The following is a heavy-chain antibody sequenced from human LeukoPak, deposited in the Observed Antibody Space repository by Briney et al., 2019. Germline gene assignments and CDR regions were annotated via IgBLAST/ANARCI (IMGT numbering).Heavy chain of an antibody. V-gene: IGHV4-39*01. CDR2: ISYSGST. D-gene: IGHD1-26*01. J-gene: IGHJ2*01. CDR1: GGSISTSTYY. Sequence: SEPLSLTCTVSGGSISTSTYYWGWIRQPPGKGLEWIGSISYSGSTYNNPSLKSRVTISVDTSKNQFSLKLSSVTAPGTAVYYCARRVYSGSYNWYFDLWGRGTLVTVSS. CDR3: ARRVYSGSYNWYFDL.